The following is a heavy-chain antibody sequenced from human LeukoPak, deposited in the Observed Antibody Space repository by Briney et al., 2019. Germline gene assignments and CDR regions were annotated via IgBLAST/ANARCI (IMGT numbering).Heavy chain of an antibody. Sequence: SETLSLTCGVYGGSFSGYHWSWIRQPPGKGLEWIGRIYTSGSTYYNPSLKSRVTISVDTSKNQFSLKLSSVTAADTAVYYCATIVVVSSGDDYWGQGTLVTVSS. V-gene: IGHV4-59*10. J-gene: IGHJ4*02. CDR2: IYTSGST. CDR3: ATIVVVSSGDDY. CDR1: GGSFSGYH. D-gene: IGHD3-22*01.